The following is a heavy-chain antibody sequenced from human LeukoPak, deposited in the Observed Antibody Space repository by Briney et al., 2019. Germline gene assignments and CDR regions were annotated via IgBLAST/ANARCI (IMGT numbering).Heavy chain of an antibody. J-gene: IGHJ4*02. V-gene: IGHV3-74*01. CDR2: IKSDESSA. CDR3: ATVFKGSSLQDY. CDR1: GFTITNNW. D-gene: IGHD1-26*01. Sequence: GGSLRLSCVPSGFTITNNWMYWVRQAPGRGPVWISRIKSDESSAVYADSVKGRFTISRDNAKNTLYLQMNSLRGDDTAVYYCATVFKGSSLQDYWGQGTLVTVSS.